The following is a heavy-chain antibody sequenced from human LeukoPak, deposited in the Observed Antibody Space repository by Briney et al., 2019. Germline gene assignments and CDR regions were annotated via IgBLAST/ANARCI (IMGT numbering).Heavy chain of an antibody. CDR2: ISGSGGST. CDR3: ANQYSSGWYVHFQH. V-gene: IGHV3-23*01. J-gene: IGHJ1*01. D-gene: IGHD6-19*01. Sequence: QPGGSLRLSCAASGFTFSSYAMSWVRQAPGKGLEWVSAISGSGGSTYYADSVKGRFTISRDNSKNTLYLQMNSLRAEDTAVYYCANQYSSGWYVHFQHWGQGTLVTVCS. CDR1: GFTFSSYA.